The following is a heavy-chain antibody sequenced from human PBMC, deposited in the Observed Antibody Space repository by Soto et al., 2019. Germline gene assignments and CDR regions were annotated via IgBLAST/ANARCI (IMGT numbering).Heavy chain of an antibody. CDR2: VSYSGTT. CDR1: GGSMSIYY. D-gene: IGHD3-10*01. V-gene: IGHV4-59*01. CDR3: ASYDYYGSGSSLY. Sequence: QVQLQESGPRLVKPSETLSLTCTVSGGSMSIYYWSWIRQPPGKGLEWIGCVSYSGTTFYNPSLNLRVTISIDTSKTQFSLNLNSVTAADTAVYYCASYDYYGSGSSLYWGQGALVTVSS. J-gene: IGHJ4*02.